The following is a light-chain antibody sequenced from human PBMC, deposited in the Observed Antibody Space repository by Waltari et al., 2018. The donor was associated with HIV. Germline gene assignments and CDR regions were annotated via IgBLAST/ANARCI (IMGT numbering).Light chain of an antibody. CDR1: QSVNSQ. V-gene: IGKV3-15*01. CDR3: QQYDNWPYT. Sequence: EVVLTQSPAILPVSPGERVTLSCRASQSVNSQLAWYQQKVGQAPRLLLHGASSRASGIPARFSGSWSWTGFSLTISSLKSEDFAIYYCQQYDNWPYTFGQGTKLDI. CDR2: GAS. J-gene: IGKJ2*01.